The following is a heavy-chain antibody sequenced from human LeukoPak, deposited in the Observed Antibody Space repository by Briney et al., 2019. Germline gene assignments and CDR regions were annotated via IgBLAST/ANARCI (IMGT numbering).Heavy chain of an antibody. D-gene: IGHD6-6*01. J-gene: IGHJ4*02. CDR3: TRPVYSSSGDS. CDR2: ISGSGDST. CDR1: GFTFSSYA. V-gene: IGHV3-23*01. Sequence: GGSLRLSCAASGFTFSSYAMSWVRQAPGKGLEWVSAISGSGDSTYYADSVKGRFTISRDNSKNTLYLQMNSLRAEDTAVYYFTRPVYSSSGDSWGRGTPVTVSS.